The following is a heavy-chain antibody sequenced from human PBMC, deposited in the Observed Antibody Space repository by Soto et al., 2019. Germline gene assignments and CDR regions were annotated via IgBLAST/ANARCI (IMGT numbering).Heavy chain of an antibody. CDR1: GFTFSSYA. J-gene: IGHJ6*02. CDR2: ISGSGGST. D-gene: IGHD3-3*01. Sequence: GGSLRLSCVASGFTFSSYAMSWVRQAPGKGLEWVSAISGSGGSTYYADSVKGRFTISRDNSKNTLYLQMNSLRAEDTAVYYCANLGVVITPYYYYGMDVWGQGTTVTVSS. V-gene: IGHV3-23*01. CDR3: ANLGVVITPYYYYGMDV.